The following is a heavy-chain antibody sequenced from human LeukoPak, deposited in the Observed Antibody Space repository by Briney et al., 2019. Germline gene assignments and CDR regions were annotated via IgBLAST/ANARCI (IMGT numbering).Heavy chain of an antibody. CDR2: IKGRAYGGTT. CDR3: TRGSGDYSSGWYESDY. J-gene: IGHJ4*02. CDR1: GFKFDDYD. Sequence: GGSLRLSCTASGFKFDDYDMSWVRQAPGKGLEWVGLIKGRAYGGTTEYATSVKGRFTISRDDSKSIAYLQMNSLKTEDTAVYYCTRGSGDYSSGWYESDYWGQGTLVTVSS. D-gene: IGHD6-19*01. V-gene: IGHV3-49*04.